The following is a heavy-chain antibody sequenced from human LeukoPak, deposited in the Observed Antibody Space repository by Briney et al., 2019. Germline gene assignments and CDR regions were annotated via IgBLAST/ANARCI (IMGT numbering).Heavy chain of an antibody. D-gene: IGHD6-13*01. V-gene: IGHV4-34*01. CDR2: INHSGST. J-gene: IGHJ4*02. CDR3: ARGSRIAAAGTCWGC. CDR1: GGSFSGYY. Sequence: PSETLSLTCAVYGGSFSGYYWSWIRHPPGKGLEWIGEINHSGSTNYNPSLKCRVTIAVDTSKNQFSLKLSSVTAADTAVYYCARGSRIAAAGTCWGCWGQGTLVTVSS.